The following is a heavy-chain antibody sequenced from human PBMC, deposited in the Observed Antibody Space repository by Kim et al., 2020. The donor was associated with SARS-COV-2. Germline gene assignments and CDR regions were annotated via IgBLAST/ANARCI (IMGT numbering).Heavy chain of an antibody. V-gene: IGHV3-11*01. D-gene: IGHD2-2*01. CDR3: ARSTGSAYFDY. CDR2: R. J-gene: IGHJ4*02. Sequence: RYYADSVKGRFTIARDNAKNSLYLQMNSLRAEDTAVYYCARSTGSAYFDYWGQGTLVTVSS.